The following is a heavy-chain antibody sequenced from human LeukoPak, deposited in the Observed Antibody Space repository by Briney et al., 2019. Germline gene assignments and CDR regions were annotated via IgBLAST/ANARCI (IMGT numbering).Heavy chain of an antibody. J-gene: IGHJ3*01. CDR3: ARRYCSTCPTGHAFDL. Sequence: AGGSLRLSCAASGFNVNSYYMSWVRQAPGRGLEWVSALSSGDNTHYADSVNGRFTISRDNSKNTLYLQLNSLRAEDTAVYYCARRYCSTCPTGHAFDLWGQGTMVTVSS. CDR2: LSSGDNT. CDR1: GFNVNSYY. V-gene: IGHV3-53*01. D-gene: IGHD2-2*01.